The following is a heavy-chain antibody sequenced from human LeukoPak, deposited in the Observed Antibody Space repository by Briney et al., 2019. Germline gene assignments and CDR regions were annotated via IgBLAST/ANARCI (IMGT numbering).Heavy chain of an antibody. CDR3: ARDGDPSGHYSRFDY. CDR1: GFTFSNYG. D-gene: IGHD3-22*01. Sequence: PGRSLRLSCAASGFTFSNYGMHWVRQAPGKGLEWVAVIWYDGNNKYYADSVKGRFTVSRDTSKNTLYLQLNSLRAEDTAVYYCARDGDPSGHYSRFDYWGQGTLVTVSS. J-gene: IGHJ4*02. V-gene: IGHV3-33*01. CDR2: IWYDGNNK.